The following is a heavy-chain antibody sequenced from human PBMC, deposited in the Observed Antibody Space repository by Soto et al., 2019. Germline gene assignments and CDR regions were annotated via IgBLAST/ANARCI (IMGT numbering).Heavy chain of an antibody. V-gene: IGHV1-46*03. D-gene: IGHD6-13*01. CDR2: INPSGGST. J-gene: IGHJ6*03. CDR1: GYTFTSYY. Sequence: QVQLVQSGAEVKKPGASVKVSCKASGYTFTSYYMHWVRQAPGQGLEWMGMINPSGGSTDYAQKFQVRVTMTRDTSTSTVYMALSSLRSEDTAVYYCARGTGTAAAYYYYYMVVWGQGTTVTVSS. CDR3: ARGTGTAAAYYYYYMVV.